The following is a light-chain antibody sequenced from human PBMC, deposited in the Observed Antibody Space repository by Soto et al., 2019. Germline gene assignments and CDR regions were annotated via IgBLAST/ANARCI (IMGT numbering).Light chain of an antibody. Sequence: QSVLTQPPSVSGSPGQSVTISCTGTSSDVGTYNRVSCYQQPPGTSPKLIISEVSNRPSGVPDRFSGSKSGNTASLTISGLQAGDKADYYCSSFTPSNSYVYGTGTKVTVL. J-gene: IGLJ1*01. CDR2: EVS. CDR1: SSDVGTYNR. V-gene: IGLV2-18*02. CDR3: SSFTPSNSYV.